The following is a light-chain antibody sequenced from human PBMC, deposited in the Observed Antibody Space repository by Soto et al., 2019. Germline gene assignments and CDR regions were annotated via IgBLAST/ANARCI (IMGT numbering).Light chain of an antibody. CDR1: QRITTY. CDR3: QQSYSTPIT. Sequence: DIQMTHSPSSLSASVGDTVTITCRASQRITTYLNWYQQKPGKAPKLLIYAASSLQSGVPSRFSGSGSGTDFTLTISSLQPEDFATYYCQQSYSTPITFGQGTRLEIK. V-gene: IGKV1-39*01. J-gene: IGKJ5*01. CDR2: AAS.